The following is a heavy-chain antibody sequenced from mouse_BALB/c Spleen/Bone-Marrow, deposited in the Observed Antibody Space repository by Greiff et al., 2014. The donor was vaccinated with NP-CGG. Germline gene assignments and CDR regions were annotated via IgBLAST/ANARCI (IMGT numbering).Heavy chain of an antibody. Sequence: EVQLQQSGAELVRSGASVKLSCTASGFNIKDYYMHWVKQRPEQGLEWIGWIDPENGDTEYAPKFRGKATMTADTSSNTAYLQLSSLTSEDTAVYYCNRYDWYFDVWGAGTTVTVSS. V-gene: IGHV14-4*02. CDR2: IDPENGDT. CDR3: NRYDWYFDV. CDR1: GFNIKDYY. J-gene: IGHJ1*01. D-gene: IGHD2-14*01.